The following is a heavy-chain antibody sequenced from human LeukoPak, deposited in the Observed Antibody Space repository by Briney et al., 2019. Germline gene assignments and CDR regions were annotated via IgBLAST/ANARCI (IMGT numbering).Heavy chain of an antibody. CDR3: ARVPLEATMVRGVIPNWFDP. D-gene: IGHD3-10*01. CDR2: ISAYNGNT. CDR1: GYTFTSYG. J-gene: IGHJ5*02. V-gene: IGHV1-18*04. Sequence: ASVKVSCKASGYTFTSYGISWVRQAPGQGLEWMGWISAYNGNTNCAQKLQGRVTMTTDTSTSTAYMELRSLRSDDTAVYYCARVPLEATMVRGVIPNWFDPWGQGTLVTVSS.